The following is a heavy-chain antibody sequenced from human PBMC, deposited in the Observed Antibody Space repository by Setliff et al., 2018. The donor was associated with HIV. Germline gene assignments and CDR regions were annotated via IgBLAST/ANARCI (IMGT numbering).Heavy chain of an antibody. J-gene: IGHJ4*02. CDR2: SIPMYGTS. CDR1: GGTFSSYA. CDR3: ARSPRYSSGWYDSYFDQ. D-gene: IGHD6-19*01. Sequence: SVKVSCRASGGTFSSYAISWVRQAPGQGLEWMGGSIPMYGTSNYAQKFQGRVTITTDESTSTAYMELSRLRSDDTAVYYCARSPRYSSGWYDSYFDQWGQGTLVTVSS. V-gene: IGHV1-69*05.